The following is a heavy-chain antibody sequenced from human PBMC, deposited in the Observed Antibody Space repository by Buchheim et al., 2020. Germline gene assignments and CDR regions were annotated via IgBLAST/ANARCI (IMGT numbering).Heavy chain of an antibody. J-gene: IGHJ6*02. CDR3: VRSASYLAHGMDV. CDR1: GGSITSSHW. CDR2: IYDTGRT. V-gene: IGHV4-4*02. Sequence: QVQLQESGPGLVKPSGTLSLTCAVSGGSITSSHWWTWVRQSPGTGLEWIGEIYDTGRTNSNPSLKSRVTMSVDKSKNQFSLKVTSVTAADTAVYYCVRSASYLAHGMDVWGQGTT.